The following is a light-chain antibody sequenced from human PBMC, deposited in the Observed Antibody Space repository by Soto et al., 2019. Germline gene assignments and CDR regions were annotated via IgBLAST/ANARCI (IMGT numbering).Light chain of an antibody. Sequence: QSVLTKPDSVSGSPGQSITISCTGTSSDVDTYKYVSWYQQHPGKAPKIMIYEVSYRPSGGSDRFSGSKSGNTASLTISGLQAEDEADYYCCSYAGSTTRVQFGGGTKLTVL. CDR2: EVS. J-gene: IGLJ2*01. CDR1: SSDVDTYKY. CDR3: CSYAGSTTRVQ. V-gene: IGLV2-14*01.